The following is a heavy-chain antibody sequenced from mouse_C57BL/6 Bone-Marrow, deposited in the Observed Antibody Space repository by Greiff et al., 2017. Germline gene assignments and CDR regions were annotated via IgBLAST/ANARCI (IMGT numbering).Heavy chain of an antibody. D-gene: IGHD1-1*01. Sequence: VQLQQSGPELVKPGASVKISCKASGYAFSSSWMNWVKQRPGKGLEWIGRIYPGDGDTNYNGKFKGKATLTADKSSSTAYMQLSSLTSEDSAVYFCASPLITTAVGGFAYWGQGTLVTVSA. CDR2: IYPGDGDT. V-gene: IGHV1-82*01. CDR1: GYAFSSSW. CDR3: ASPLITTAVGGFAY. J-gene: IGHJ3*01.